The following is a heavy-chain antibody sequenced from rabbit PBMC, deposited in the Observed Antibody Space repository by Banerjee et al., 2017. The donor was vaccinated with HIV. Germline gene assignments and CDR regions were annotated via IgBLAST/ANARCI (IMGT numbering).Heavy chain of an antibody. Sequence: QLVESGGGLVTLGGSLALSCKASGFDFSSYYMNWVRQAPGKGLEWIGSISTGDGTTNYASWVNGRFTISSHNAQNTVYLQLNSLTAADTATYFCARDVISSGGFNLWGPGTLVTVS. CDR2: ISTGDGTT. J-gene: IGHJ4*01. CDR1: GFDFSSYY. D-gene: IGHD1-1*01. V-gene: IGHV1S7*01. CDR3: ARDVISSGGFNL.